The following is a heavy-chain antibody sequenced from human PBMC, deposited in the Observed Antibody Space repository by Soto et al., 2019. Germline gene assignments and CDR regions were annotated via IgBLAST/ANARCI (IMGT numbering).Heavy chain of an antibody. D-gene: IGHD5-12*01. J-gene: IGHJ4*02. CDR1: GFSFNNHG. CDR2: IWYDGSYK. V-gene: IGHV3-33*01. CDR3: ARQPMVAYYFDS. Sequence: QVQLAESGGGVVQPGRSLRLSCAASGFSFNNHGMHWVRQAPGKGLEWVAVIWYDGSYKYYADSVKGRFTISRDNSKNPLVLQMNSLRAEGTALFYCARQPMVAYYFDSWGQGTLVTVSS.